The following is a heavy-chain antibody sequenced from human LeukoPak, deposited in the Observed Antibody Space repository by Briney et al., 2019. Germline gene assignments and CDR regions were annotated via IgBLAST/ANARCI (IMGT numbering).Heavy chain of an antibody. D-gene: IGHD6-19*01. CDR2: IYHSGST. V-gene: IGHV4-4*02. Sequence: SGTLSLTCAVSGGSISSSNWWSWVRQPPGKGLEWIGEIYHSGSTNYNPSLKSRVTISVDKSKNQFSLKLSSVTAADTAVYYCARHHSSGWLRGTHYFDYWGQGTLVTVSS. CDR1: GGSISSSNW. CDR3: ARHHSSGWLRGTHYFDY. J-gene: IGHJ4*02.